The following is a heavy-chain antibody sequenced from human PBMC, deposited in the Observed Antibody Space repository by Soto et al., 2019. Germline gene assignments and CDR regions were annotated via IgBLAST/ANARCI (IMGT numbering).Heavy chain of an antibody. J-gene: IGHJ4*02. D-gene: IGHD3-3*01. CDR1: GGSISNYF. V-gene: IGHV4-59*01. CDR2: IYYTGST. CDR3: ATGVFSSGSQISYLDY. Sequence: SETLSLTCSVSGGSISNYFWSWIRQPPGKGLEWIGYIYYTGSTNFNPSLKSRVTMSVDTSKNQFSLKLSSVTAADTAVYYCATGVFSSGSQISYLDYWGQGSLVTVSS.